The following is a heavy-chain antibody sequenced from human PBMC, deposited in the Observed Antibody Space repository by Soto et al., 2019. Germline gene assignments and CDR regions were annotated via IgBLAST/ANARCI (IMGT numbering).Heavy chain of an antibody. V-gene: IGHV3-66*01. CDR1: GFAVSSHY. J-gene: IGHJ4*02. CDR3: AKSITARPFDY. CDR2: IYSGGST. D-gene: IGHD6-6*01. Sequence: PGGSLRLSCAASGFAVSSHYFYWVRRAPGKGLEWVSVIYSGGSTYYADSVKGRFTISRDNSKNTLYLQMNSLRAEDTAVYYCAKSITARPFDYWGQGALVTVSS.